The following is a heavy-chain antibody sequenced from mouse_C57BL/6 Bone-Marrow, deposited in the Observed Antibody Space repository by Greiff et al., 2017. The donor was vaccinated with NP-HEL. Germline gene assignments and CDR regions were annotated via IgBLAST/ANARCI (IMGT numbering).Heavy chain of an antibody. CDR2: IHPNSGST. Sequence: VQGVESGAELVKPGASVKLSCKASGYTFTSYWMHWVKQRPGQGLEWIGMIHPNSGSTNYNEKFKSKATLTVDKSSSTAYMQLSSLTSEDSAVYYCARRGLRRVYYAMDYWGQGTSVTVSS. D-gene: IGHD1-1*01. CDR1: GYTFTSYW. J-gene: IGHJ4*01. CDR3: ARRGLRRVYYAMDY. V-gene: IGHV1-64*01.